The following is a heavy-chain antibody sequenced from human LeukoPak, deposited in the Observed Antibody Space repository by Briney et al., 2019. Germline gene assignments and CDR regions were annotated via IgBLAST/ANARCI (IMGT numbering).Heavy chain of an antibody. V-gene: IGHV3-30-3*01. D-gene: IGHD2-2*01. J-gene: IGHJ4*02. CDR3: ARVLYCSSTSCYGDGFDY. Sequence: GGSLRLSCAASGFTFSSYAMHRVRQAPGKGLEWVAFISYDGSNKYYADSVKGRFTISRDNSKNTLYLQMNSLRTEDTAVYYCARVLYCSSTSCYGDGFDYWGQGTLVTVSS. CDR1: GFTFSSYA. CDR2: ISYDGSNK.